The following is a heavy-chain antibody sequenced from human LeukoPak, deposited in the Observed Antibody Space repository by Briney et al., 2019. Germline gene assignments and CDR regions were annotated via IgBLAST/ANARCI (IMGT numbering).Heavy chain of an antibody. J-gene: IGHJ4*02. Sequence: PSETLSLTCSVSGGSIDNYHLTWIRQPAGKGLEWIGRFYNTGSTNYNPSLRSRVTMSIDRSKNQFSLKLSSVTAADTAVYYCARDSSGWFNLNNWGQGTLVTVSS. V-gene: IGHV4-4*07. CDR1: GGSIDNYH. CDR3: ARDSSGWFNLNN. D-gene: IGHD6-19*01. CDR2: FYNTGST.